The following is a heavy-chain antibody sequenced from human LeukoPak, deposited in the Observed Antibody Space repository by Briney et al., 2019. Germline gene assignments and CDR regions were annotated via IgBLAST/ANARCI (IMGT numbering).Heavy chain of an antibody. Sequence: GGSLRLSCAASGFTFSSYEMNWVRQAPGKGLEWVSYISSSGSTIYYADSVKGRFTISRDNAKNSLYLQMNSLRAEDTAVYYCARQISGSYPEFYYYGMDVWGQGTLVTVSS. V-gene: IGHV3-48*03. J-gene: IGHJ6*02. CDR2: ISSSGSTI. D-gene: IGHD1-26*01. CDR3: ARQISGSYPEFYYYGMDV. CDR1: GFTFSSYE.